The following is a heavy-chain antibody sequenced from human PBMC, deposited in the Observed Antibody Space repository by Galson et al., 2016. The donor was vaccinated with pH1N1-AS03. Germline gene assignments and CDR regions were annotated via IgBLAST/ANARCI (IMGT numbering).Heavy chain of an antibody. CDR3: ITGNQNYFDY. CDR1: GFTFRTFG. D-gene: IGHD2-8*02. V-gene: IGHV3-33*03. J-gene: IGHJ4*02. CDR2: IWNDGSPK. Sequence: SLRLSCAASGFTFRTFGMHWVRQAPGKGLEWVAVIWNDGSPKKYGDPVNGRFIISRDYSNHTVTLEMSSLRAEDTAVYYCITGNQNYFDYWGQGTLVTVSS.